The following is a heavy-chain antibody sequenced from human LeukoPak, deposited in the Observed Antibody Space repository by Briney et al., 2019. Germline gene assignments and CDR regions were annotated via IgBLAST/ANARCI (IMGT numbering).Heavy chain of an antibody. Sequence: PGGSLRLSCAASGFTFSTYDFHWVRQAPGKGLERVACIRYDGQSKYYADSVKGRFSISRDNSKNTVYLQMNSLRPEDTAVYYCAKAHTRPEGYFDYWGQGTLVTVSS. V-gene: IGHV3-30*02. CDR1: GFTFSTYD. J-gene: IGHJ4*02. CDR2: IRYDGQSK. CDR3: AKAHTRPEGYFDY.